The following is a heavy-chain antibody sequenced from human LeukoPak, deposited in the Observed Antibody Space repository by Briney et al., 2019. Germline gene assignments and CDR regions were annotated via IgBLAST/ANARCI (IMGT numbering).Heavy chain of an antibody. Sequence: ASVKVSCRASGYTFTTYGITWVRQAPGQGLKWLGWISTYNGKTNYAQKFQGRVTMTTDTSTSTAYMELRTLRSDDTAVYFCARVQVLIVPAAINYWGQGTLVTVSS. CDR3: ARVQVLIVPAAINY. D-gene: IGHD2-2*01. CDR2: ISTYNGKT. CDR1: GYTFTTYG. J-gene: IGHJ4*02. V-gene: IGHV1-18*01.